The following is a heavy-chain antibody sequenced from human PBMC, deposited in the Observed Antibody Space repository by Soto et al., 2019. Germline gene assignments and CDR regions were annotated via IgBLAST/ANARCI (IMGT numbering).Heavy chain of an antibody. J-gene: IGHJ5*02. CDR1: GYSFTSHW. CDR2: IYPGDSDT. Sequence: GESLKISCKGSGYSFTSHWIGWVRQMPGEGLEWMGIIYPGDSDTRYSPSFQGQVTISADKSISTAYLQWSSLKASDTAMYYCALDYYDSSGNNWFDPWGQGTLVTVSS. D-gene: IGHD3-22*01. CDR3: ALDYYDSSGNNWFDP. V-gene: IGHV5-51*01.